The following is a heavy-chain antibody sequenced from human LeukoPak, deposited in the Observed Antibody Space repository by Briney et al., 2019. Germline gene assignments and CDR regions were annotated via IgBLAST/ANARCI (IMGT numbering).Heavy chain of an antibody. CDR2: ISGSGGST. Sequence: QPGGSLRLSCAASGFTVSSRHMSWVRQAPGKGLEWVSAISGSGGSTYYADSVKGRFTISRDNSKNTLYLQMNSLRAEDTAVYYCAKQAYYYDSSGYYFDYWGQGTLVTVSS. CDR1: GFTVSSRH. V-gene: IGHV3-23*01. D-gene: IGHD3-22*01. J-gene: IGHJ4*02. CDR3: AKQAYYYDSSGYYFDY.